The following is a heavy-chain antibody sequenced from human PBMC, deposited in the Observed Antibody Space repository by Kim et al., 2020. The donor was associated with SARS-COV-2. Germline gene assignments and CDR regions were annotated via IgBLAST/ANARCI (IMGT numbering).Heavy chain of an antibody. J-gene: IGHJ5*02. Sequence: GGSLRLSCAASGFTFSSYSMNWVRQAPGKGLEWVSSISSSSSYIYYADSVKGRFTISRDNAKNSLYLQMNSLRAEDTAVYYCARAWANWNDVGWFDPWGQGTLVTVSS. V-gene: IGHV3-21*01. CDR1: GFTFSSYS. D-gene: IGHD1-20*01. CDR2: ISSSSSYI. CDR3: ARAWANWNDVGWFDP.